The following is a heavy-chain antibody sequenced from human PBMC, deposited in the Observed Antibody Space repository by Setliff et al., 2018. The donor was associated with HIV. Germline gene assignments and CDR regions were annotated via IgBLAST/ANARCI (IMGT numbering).Heavy chain of an antibody. J-gene: IGHJ4*02. CDR1: GGSITSRNYY. CDR3: ARTYSSNWYIDY. CDR2: IYYNGDT. D-gene: IGHD6-13*01. V-gene: IGHV4-39*01. Sequence: SETLSLTCTVSGGSITSRNYYWLWIRQPPGKGLEWVGSIYYNGDTYYNPSLETRVTISVATSKSQFSLKLNSVTAADTAIYYCARTYSSNWYIDYWGQGTLVTVSS.